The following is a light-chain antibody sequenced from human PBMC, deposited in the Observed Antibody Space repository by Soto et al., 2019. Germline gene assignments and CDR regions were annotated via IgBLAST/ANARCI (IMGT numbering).Light chain of an antibody. CDR3: QQYNNWPQT. V-gene: IGKV3-20*01. CDR1: QSVSSNY. J-gene: IGKJ1*01. CDR2: GAS. Sequence: ESVLTQSPGTLSLSPGERATLSCRASQSVSSNYLAWYQQKPGQAPRLLIYGASTRATGIPDRFSGSGSGTDFTLTISSLQSEDFAEYHCQQYNNWPQTFGQGTKVDIK.